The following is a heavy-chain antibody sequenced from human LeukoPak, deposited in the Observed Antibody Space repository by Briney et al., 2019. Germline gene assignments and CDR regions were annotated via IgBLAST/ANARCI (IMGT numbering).Heavy chain of an antibody. CDR1: GFTVSSNS. CDR3: ASPYYYASGSFDV. Sequence: GGSLRLSCTVSGFTVSSNSMSWVRQAPGKGLEWVSFIYSGNTHYSDSVKGRFTISRDNSKNTLYLQMNSLRAEDTAVYYCASPYYYASGSFDVWGQGTLVTVSS. J-gene: IGHJ4*02. V-gene: IGHV3-53*01. D-gene: IGHD3-10*01. CDR2: IYSGNT.